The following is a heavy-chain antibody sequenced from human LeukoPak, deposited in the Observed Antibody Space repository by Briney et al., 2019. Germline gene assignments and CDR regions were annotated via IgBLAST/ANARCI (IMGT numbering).Heavy chain of an antibody. D-gene: IGHD4-17*01. CDR1: GFSLSTTGVG. CDR3: AHSLIDDYGDYESPVGFDY. V-gene: IGHV2-5*02. J-gene: IGHJ4*02. Sequence: SGPTLVNPTQTLTLTCTFSGFSLSTTGVGVGWTRQPPGKALEWLALIYWDDDKRYSPSLKSRLTITKDTSKNQVVLTMTNMDPVDTATYYCAHSLIDDYGDYESPVGFDYWGQGTLVTVSS. CDR2: IYWDDDK.